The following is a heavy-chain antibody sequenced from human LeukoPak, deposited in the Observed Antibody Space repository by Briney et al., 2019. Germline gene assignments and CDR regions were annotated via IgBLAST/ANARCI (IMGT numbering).Heavy chain of an antibody. V-gene: IGHV3-7*01. CDR2: INQGGSDK. D-gene: IGHD4-17*01. Sequence: GGSLRLSCAASGFSFSDYYMSWVRQAPGKGLEWVANINQGGSDKSYVDSVKGRFTVSRDNAKNSLYLQMNSLRAEDTAVYYCAVYDYGVNYWGQGTLVTVSS. CDR3: AVYDYGVNY. CDR1: GFSFSDYY. J-gene: IGHJ4*02.